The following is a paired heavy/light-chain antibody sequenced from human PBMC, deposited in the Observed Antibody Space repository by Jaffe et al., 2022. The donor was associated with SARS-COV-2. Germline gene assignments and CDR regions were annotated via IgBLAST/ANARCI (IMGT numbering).Heavy chain of an antibody. Sequence: EVQLVETGGGLIQPGGSLRLSCAVSGFSVSNNDMSWVRQAPGKGLEWVSIIYKGGSTYYADSVKGRFTISRDNTKNTVYLQMNSLRAEDTAVYYCARLHYYYMDVWGKGTTVTVSS. CDR1: GFSVSNND. CDR3: ARLHYYYMDV. J-gene: IGHJ6*03. V-gene: IGHV3-53*02. CDR2: IYKGGST.
Light chain of an antibody. CDR2: GAS. Sequence: ENVLTQSPGTLSFSPGERATLSCRASQTVSSNYLVWYQQKPGQAPRLLIYGASTRASGIPDRFSGSGSGTDFTLTISRLEPEDFAVYYCQQYGSSLLTFGGGTKVEIK. CDR3: QQYGSSLLT. CDR1: QTVSSNY. J-gene: IGKJ4*01. V-gene: IGKV3-20*01.